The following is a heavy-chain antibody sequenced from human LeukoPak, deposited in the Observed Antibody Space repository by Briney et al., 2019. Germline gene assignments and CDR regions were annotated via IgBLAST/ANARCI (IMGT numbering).Heavy chain of an antibody. D-gene: IGHD3-10*01. V-gene: IGHV3-48*03. CDR2: ISSSGSTI. J-gene: IGHJ5*02. Sequence: PGGSLRLSCAASGFTFSSYEMNWVRQAPGKGLEWVSYISSSGSTIYYADSVKGRFTISRDNAKNSLYLQMNSLRAEDTAVYYCAHSPGTMVRGGPWGQGTLVTVSS. CDR1: GFTFSSYE. CDR3: AHSPGTMVRGGP.